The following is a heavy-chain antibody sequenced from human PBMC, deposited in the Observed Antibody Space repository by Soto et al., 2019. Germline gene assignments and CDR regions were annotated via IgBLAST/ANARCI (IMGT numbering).Heavy chain of an antibody. V-gene: IGHV4-31*03. J-gene: IGHJ4*02. Sequence: PSETLSLTCTVSGGSFSSGNYYWSWIRQHPGKGLEWIGYIYYSGSTYYNPSLKSRVTISLDTSKNQFSLNLSSVTAADTAVYYCAREGGDGIDYWGQGTLVTVSS. CDR3: AREGGDGIDY. D-gene: IGHD3-16*01. CDR2: IYYSGST. CDR1: GGSFSSGNYY.